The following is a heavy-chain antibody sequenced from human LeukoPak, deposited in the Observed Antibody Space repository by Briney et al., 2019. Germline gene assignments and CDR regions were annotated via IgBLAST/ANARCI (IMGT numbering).Heavy chain of an antibody. CDR2: IYNSVTT. V-gene: IGHV4-59*13. Sequence: SETLSLTCTVSGDSINGYYWSWFRQPPGKGLEWIAYIYNSVTTNYSPSLKSRVTISLDTSKNQISLKLSSVTAADTAVYYCARFGHHLVPNYYYVDLWGRGTLVTVSS. CDR1: GDSINGYY. D-gene: IGHD6-13*01. J-gene: IGHJ2*01. CDR3: ARFGHHLVPNYYYVDL.